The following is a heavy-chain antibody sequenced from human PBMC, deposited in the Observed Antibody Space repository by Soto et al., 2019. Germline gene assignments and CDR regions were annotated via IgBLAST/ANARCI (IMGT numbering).Heavy chain of an antibody. J-gene: IGHJ4*02. V-gene: IGHV6-1*01. Sequence: SQTLSLTCAISGDSVSSKSAAWNWIRQSPSRGLEWLGRTYYRSKWFNDYAVSVKSRITINPDTSKNQFSLQLNSVTPEDTAVYYCARQYQPLDHFDSWGQGTLVTVSS. CDR3: ARQYQPLDHFDS. CDR2: TYYRSKWFN. CDR1: GDSVSSKSAA. D-gene: IGHD4-4*01.